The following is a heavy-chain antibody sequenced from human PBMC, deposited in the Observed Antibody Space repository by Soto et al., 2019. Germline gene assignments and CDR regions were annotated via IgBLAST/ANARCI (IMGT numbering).Heavy chain of an antibody. CDR3: ARDPPNWNDPEQETFDY. J-gene: IGHJ4*02. D-gene: IGHD1-1*01. Sequence: AGGSLRLSCAASGFTFSSYGMHWVRQAPGKGPEGVAVIWDDGSNKYYADSVKGRFTISRDNSKNTLYLQMNSLRAEDTAVYYCARDPPNWNDPEQETFDYWGQGTLVTVSS. V-gene: IGHV3-33*08. CDR2: IWDDGSNK. CDR1: GFTFSSYG.